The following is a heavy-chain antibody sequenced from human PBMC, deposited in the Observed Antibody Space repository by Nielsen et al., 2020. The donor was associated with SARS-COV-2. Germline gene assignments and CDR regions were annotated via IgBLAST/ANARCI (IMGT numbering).Heavy chain of an antibody. Sequence: GESLKISCAASGFTFDDYGISWVRQAPGKGLEWVSGINWNGGSTGYADSVKGRFTISRDNAKNSLYLQMNNLRAEDTALYYCAKDGGDGYIILYYYYGMDCWGQGTTVTVSS. J-gene: IGHJ6*02. CDR3: AKDGGDGYIILYYYYGMDC. V-gene: IGHV3-20*04. CDR2: INWNGGST. D-gene: IGHD5-24*01. CDR1: GFTFDDYG.